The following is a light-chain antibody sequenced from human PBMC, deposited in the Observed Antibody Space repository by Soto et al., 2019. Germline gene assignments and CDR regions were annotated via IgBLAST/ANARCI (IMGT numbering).Light chain of an antibody. V-gene: IGKV3-15*01. J-gene: IGKJ1*01. CDR2: GAS. Sequence: VLTHYPATQSVSPGQRANLSCRASQTINTNLAWYQRKPGQAPRLLIYGASTRATGIPVRFSGSGSGTEFTLSLDSLQSEDVAVYFCQQYYSWPRTFGQGTKVDIK. CDR1: QTINTN. CDR3: QQYYSWPRT.